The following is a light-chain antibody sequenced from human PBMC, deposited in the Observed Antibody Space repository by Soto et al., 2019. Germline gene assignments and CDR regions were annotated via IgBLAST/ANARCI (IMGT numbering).Light chain of an antibody. CDR1: QTVSSS. V-gene: IGKV3-11*01. CDR2: EVS. CDR3: QQHINRSLT. J-gene: IGKJ4*01. Sequence: EIVLTQSPATLPLAPVERATLSCRASQTVSSSLAWYQQKPGQAPRLLLYEVSNRATGIPARFSGSGSGADFTLTISRLATGDFALYYYQQHINRSLTFGGGTKV.